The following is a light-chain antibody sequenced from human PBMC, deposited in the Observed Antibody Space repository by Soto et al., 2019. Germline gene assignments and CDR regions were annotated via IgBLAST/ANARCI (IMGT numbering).Light chain of an antibody. V-gene: IGKV3-11*01. CDR2: DAS. CDR1: QSVSSY. CDR3: QQRSHWPRT. Sequence: EIVLTQSPATLSLSPGERATLSCRASQSVSSYLAWYQQKPGQAPRLLIYDASNRATGIPARFSGSGSGTDFPLTISSLEAEDFAVYYCQQRSHWPRTFGQGTKVEIK. J-gene: IGKJ1*01.